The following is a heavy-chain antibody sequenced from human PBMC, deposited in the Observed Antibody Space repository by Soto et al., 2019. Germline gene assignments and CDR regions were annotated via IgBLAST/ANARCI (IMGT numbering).Heavy chain of an antibody. CDR1: GFTFSGSA. Sequence: GGSLRLSCAASGFTFSGSAMHWVRQASGKGLEWVGRIRSKANSYATAYAASVKGRFTISRDDSKNTAYLQMNSLKTEDTAVYYCTRTSITIFGVDFDYWGQGTLVTVSS. D-gene: IGHD3-3*01. V-gene: IGHV3-73*01. CDR2: IRSKANSYAT. J-gene: IGHJ4*02. CDR3: TRTSITIFGVDFDY.